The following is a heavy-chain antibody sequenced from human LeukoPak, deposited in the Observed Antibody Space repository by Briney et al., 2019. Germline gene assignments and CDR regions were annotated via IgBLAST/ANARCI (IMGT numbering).Heavy chain of an antibody. J-gene: IGHJ6*03. V-gene: IGHV4-39*07. CDR1: GGSTSSGPYY. CDR2: IYYGENT. D-gene: IGHD2-2*01. CDR3: ASVRKGYCSSTSCYAKGYYYYYMDV. Sequence: SETLSLTCTVSGGSTSSGPYYWGWIRQPPGKGLEWIGNIYYGENTNYNPSLKSRVTISVDTSKNQFSLKLSSVTAADTAVYYCASVRKGYCSSTSCYAKGYYYYYMDVWGKGTTVTISS.